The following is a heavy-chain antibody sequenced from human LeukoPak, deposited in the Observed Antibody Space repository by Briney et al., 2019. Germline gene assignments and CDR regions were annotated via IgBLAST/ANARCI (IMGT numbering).Heavy chain of an antibody. V-gene: IGHV4-59*01. CDR2: IYYSGST. CDR3: ARGALRYFDWLPRGANYYYYMDV. J-gene: IGHJ6*03. Sequence: SETLSLTCTVSGYSISSVYYWAWIRQPPGKGLEWIGYIYYSGSTNYNPSLKSRVTISVDTSENQFALKLSSVTAADTAVYYCARGALRYFDWLPRGANYYYYMDVWGKGTTVTISS. CDR1: GYSISSVYY. D-gene: IGHD3-9*01.